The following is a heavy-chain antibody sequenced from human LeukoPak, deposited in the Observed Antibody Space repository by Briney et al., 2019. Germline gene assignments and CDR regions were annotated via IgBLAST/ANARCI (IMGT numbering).Heavy chain of an antibody. D-gene: IGHD6-13*01. CDR1: GYTFTNYY. J-gene: IGHJ6*03. CDR3: AREEQQLVLYYYYYMDV. V-gene: IGHV1-46*01. Sequence: ASVKVSCKASGYTFTNYYIHWVRQAPGQGLEWVGMINPSGGRTSYAQRFQGRVTVTTDTSTSTVYMQLSSLASEDTAVYYCAREEQQLVLYYYYYMDVWGRGTTVTVSS. CDR2: INPSGGRT.